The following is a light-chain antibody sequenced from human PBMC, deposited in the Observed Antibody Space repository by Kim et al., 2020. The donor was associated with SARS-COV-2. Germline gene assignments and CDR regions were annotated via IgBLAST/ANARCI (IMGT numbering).Light chain of an antibody. J-gene: IGLJ1*01. CDR3: AAWDDSLSGPHYV. Sequence: VTISVSGSSSNIGSNYVYWYQQLPGTAPKLLIYRNNQRPSGVPDRFSGSKSGTSASLAISGLRSEDEADYYCAAWDDSLSGPHYVFGTGTKVTVL. CDR2: RNN. CDR1: SSNIGSNY. V-gene: IGLV1-47*01.